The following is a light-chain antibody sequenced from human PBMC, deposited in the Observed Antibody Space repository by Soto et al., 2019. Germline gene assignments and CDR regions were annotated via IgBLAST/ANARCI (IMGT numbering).Light chain of an antibody. J-gene: IGKJ2*01. CDR1: QSVSSSH. Sequence: EIVLTQSPGTLSLSPGERATLSCRAGQSVSSSHLAWYQQKPGLAPRLLIYGASNRAIGIPDRFSGSGSGTEFTLTISSLQSADFAVYYCQQYNNWPPYTFGQGTKLEIK. CDR3: QQYNNWPPYT. CDR2: GAS. V-gene: IGKV3D-15*01.